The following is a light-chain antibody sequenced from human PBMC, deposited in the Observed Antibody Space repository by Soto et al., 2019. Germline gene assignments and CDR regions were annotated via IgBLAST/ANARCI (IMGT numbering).Light chain of an antibody. CDR3: QQYGSSGT. CDR2: GAS. J-gene: IGKJ1*01. Sequence: EIVLPQSPGTLSLSPGECSTLSCMASQSVSNNYLAWYQQKPGQAPRLLIYGASNRATGIPDRFSGSGSGTDFTLTISRLEPEDFAVYYCQQYGSSGTFGQGTKVDIK. V-gene: IGKV3-20*01. CDR1: QSVSNNY.